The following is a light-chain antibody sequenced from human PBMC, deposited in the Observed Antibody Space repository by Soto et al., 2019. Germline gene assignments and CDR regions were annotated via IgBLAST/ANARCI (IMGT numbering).Light chain of an antibody. CDR3: LQDYNSPRT. Sequence: AIQMTQSPSSLSASVGDRVTITCRASQGIRNDLGWYQQKPWKAPKLLLYAASSLQSGVPSRFSGSGSGTDFTLTISNLQPEDFATYYCLQDYNSPRTFGQRTKVEIK. V-gene: IGKV1-6*01. CDR1: QGIRND. CDR2: AAS. J-gene: IGKJ1*01.